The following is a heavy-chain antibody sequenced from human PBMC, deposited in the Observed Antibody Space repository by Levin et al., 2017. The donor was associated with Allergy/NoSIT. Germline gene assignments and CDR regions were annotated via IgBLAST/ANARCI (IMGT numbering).Heavy chain of an antibody. CDR1: GYSFTNYW. CDR2: IYPGDSDT. J-gene: IGHJ6*02. Sequence: GESLKISCKASGYSFTNYWIGWVRQMPGKGPEWMGSIYPGDSDTRYSPSFQGQVTISADKSISTAYLQWSSLRASDTAMYYCARGLEDYGGNYYYGMDVWGQGTTVTVSS. CDR3: ARGLEDYGGNYYYGMDV. D-gene: IGHD4-23*01. V-gene: IGHV5-51*01.